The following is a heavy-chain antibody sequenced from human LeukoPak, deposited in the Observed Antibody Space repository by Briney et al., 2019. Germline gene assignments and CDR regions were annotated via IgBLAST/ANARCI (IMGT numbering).Heavy chain of an antibody. J-gene: IGHJ4*02. D-gene: IGHD3-22*01. CDR2: INPNSGGT. CDR3: ARDGDSSGYSFDY. V-gene: IGHV1-2*02. CDR1: GYTFTSYY. Sequence: GASVKVSCKASGYTFTSYYMHWVRQAPGQGLEWMGWINPNSGGTNYAQKFQGRVTMTRDTSISTAYMELSRLRSDDTAVYYCARDGDSSGYSFDYWGQGTLVTVSS.